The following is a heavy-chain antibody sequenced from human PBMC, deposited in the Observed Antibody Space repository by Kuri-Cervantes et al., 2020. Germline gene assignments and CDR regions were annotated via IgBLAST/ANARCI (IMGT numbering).Heavy chain of an antibody. CDR1: EYTFTSYY. CDR2: INPSGGST. CDR3: ARDEYYYDSSGYFEWFDP. J-gene: IGHJ5*02. D-gene: IGHD3-22*01. Sequence: ASVKVSCKASEYTFTSYYMHWVRQAPGQGLEWMGIINPSGGSTSYAQKFQGRVTMTRDTSTSTVYMELSSLRSEDTAVYYCARDEYYYDSSGYFEWFDPWGQGTLVTVSS. V-gene: IGHV1-46*01.